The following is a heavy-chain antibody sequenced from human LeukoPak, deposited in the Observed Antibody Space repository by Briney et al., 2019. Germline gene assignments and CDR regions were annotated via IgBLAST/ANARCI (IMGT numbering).Heavy chain of an antibody. D-gene: IGHD2-2*01. CDR2: INSDGSST. V-gene: IGHV3-74*01. CDR1: GLTFSSYW. J-gene: IGHJ5*02. Sequence: PGGSLRLSCAASGLTFSSYWMHWVRQAPGKGLVWVSRINSDGSSTSYADSVKGRFTISRDNAKNTLYLQMNSLRAEDTAVYYCARVSYCSSTSCYDDWFDPWGQGTLVTVSS. CDR3: ARVSYCSSTSCYDDWFDP.